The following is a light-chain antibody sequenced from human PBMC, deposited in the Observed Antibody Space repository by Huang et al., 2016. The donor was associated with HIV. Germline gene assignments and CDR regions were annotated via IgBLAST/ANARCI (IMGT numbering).Light chain of an antibody. CDR1: QGISNS. V-gene: IGKV1-NL1*01. CDR2: SAT. J-gene: IGKJ1*01. Sequence: DIQMTQSPSSLSAFVGDSVTITCRASQGISNSLAWYQQRPGKAPKRLLFSATRLENGVPPRFSGSVSGTYFTLTISSLQPDDFATYYCQQYQRTPPTFGPGTKVEVK. CDR3: QQYQRTPPT.